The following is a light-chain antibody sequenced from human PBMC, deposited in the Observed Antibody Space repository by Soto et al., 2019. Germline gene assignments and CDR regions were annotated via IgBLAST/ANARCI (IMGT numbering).Light chain of an antibody. V-gene: IGLV2-14*01. CDR2: EVN. CDR3: SSYTGSRTLV. CDR1: SSDVGAYKY. J-gene: IGLJ1*01. Sequence: QSALTQPASVSGSPGQSITIFCTGTSSDVGAYKYVSWYQQYPGKAPKLMIYEVNNRPSGVSNRFSGSKSGNTASLTISGLQAEDEADYYCSSYTGSRTLVFGTGTKGTVL.